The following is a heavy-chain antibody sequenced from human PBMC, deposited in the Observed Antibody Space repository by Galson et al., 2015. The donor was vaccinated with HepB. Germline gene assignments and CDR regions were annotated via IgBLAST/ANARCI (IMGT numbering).Heavy chain of an antibody. Sequence: SVKVSCKASGYTFLTYGISWVRQAPGRGLEWMGWINPYNGNTNYAQKLQGRVTMTTDTITNTVYMQMGSLRSDDTAIYYCARDPYDRSGYLLRYFDYWGQGTLVTVSS. J-gene: IGHJ4*02. CDR1: GYTFLTYG. D-gene: IGHD3-22*01. V-gene: IGHV1-18*01. CDR3: ARDPYDRSGYLLRYFDY. CDR2: INPYNGNT.